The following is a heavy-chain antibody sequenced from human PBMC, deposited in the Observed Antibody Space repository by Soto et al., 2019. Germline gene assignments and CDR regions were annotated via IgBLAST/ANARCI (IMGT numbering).Heavy chain of an antibody. V-gene: IGHV1-3*01. CDR3: ARSADLGIYXYQLPVVVSAYYFDY. CDR2: INAGSGNT. CDR1: GYTSPNYG. Sequence: ASVKVSCKASGYTSPNYGMHWVRQAPGQRLEWMGWINAGSGNTKYSQKLQGRITITRDTSASTVYMELRSLRSDDTAVYYCARSADLGIYXYQLPVVVSAYYFDYWVKGTLVTVSS. D-gene: IGHD2-2*01. J-gene: IGHJ4*02.